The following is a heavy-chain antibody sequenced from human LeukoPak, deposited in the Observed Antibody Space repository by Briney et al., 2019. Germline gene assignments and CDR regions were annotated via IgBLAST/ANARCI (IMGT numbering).Heavy chain of an antibody. CDR2: ITSGSSYI. V-gene: IGHV3-21*01. D-gene: IGHD5-18*01. CDR1: GFTFSSYN. J-gene: IGHJ3*02. Sequence: GGSLRLSCAASGFTFSSYNMNWVRQAPGKGLEWVSSITSGSSYIYYADSVKGRFTISRDNAKNSLYLQMNSLRAEDTAVYYCLGGDTAIDAFDIWGQGTMVTVSS. CDR3: LGGDTAIDAFDI.